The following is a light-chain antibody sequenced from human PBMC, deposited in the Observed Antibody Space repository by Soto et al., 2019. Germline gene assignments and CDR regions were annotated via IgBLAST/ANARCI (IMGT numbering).Light chain of an antibody. V-gene: IGLV3-21*04. CDR2: YDS. CDR3: QVWDTNSDHV. J-gene: IGLJ1*01. Sequence: SYELTQPPSVSVAPGKTARVSCGGSNIGSKGVHWYQQKPGQAPVLVISYDSDRPSGIPERFSGSNSGNTATLTISRVEAGDEADYYCQVWDTNSDHVFGTGTKLTVL. CDR1: NIGSKG.